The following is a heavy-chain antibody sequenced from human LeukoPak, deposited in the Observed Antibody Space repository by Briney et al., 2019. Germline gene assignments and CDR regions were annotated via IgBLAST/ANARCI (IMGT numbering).Heavy chain of an antibody. Sequence: KFQGRVTITSDTSASTAYMEVRSLTSEDTAIYYCARDSYMAAAGTWFDPWGQGTLVTVSS. CDR3: ARDSYMAAAGTWFDP. V-gene: IGHV1-3*01. J-gene: IGHJ5*02. D-gene: IGHD6-13*01.